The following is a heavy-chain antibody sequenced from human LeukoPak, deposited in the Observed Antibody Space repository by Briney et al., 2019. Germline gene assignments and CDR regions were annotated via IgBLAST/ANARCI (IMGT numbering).Heavy chain of an antibody. CDR3: ARTGSSRWHGDHYYFDY. D-gene: IGHD6-13*01. J-gene: IGHJ4*02. V-gene: IGHV1-2*06. CDR1: GYTFTGYY. CDR2: INPNSGGT. Sequence: ASVKVSCKASGYTFTGYYMHWVQQAPGQGLEWMGRINPNSGGTNYAQKFQGRVTMTRDTSISTAYMELSSLRSEDTAVFYCARTGSSRWHGDHYYFDYWGQGTLVTVSS.